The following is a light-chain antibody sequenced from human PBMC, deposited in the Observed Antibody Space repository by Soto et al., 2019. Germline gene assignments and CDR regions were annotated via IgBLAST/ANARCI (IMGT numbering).Light chain of an antibody. J-gene: IGLJ1*01. CDR2: EGS. CDR1: SSDVGSYNL. V-gene: IGLV2-23*01. CDR3: CSYAGSSTLV. Sequence: QSGLTQPASVSGSPGQSITISCTATSSDVGSYNLVSWSQQHPGKAPKLMIYEGSKRPSGVSNRFSGSKSGNTASLTISGLQAEDEADYYCCSYAGSSTLVFGTGTKVTVL.